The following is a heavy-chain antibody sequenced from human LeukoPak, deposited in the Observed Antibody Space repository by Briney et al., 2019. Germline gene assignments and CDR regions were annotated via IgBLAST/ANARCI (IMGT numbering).Heavy chain of an antibody. Sequence: PSETLSLTCTVSGGSISSYYWSWIRQPPGKGLEWIGYIYYSGSTNYNPSLKSRVTISVDTSKNQFSLKLSSVTVADTAVYYCTRSGLTGMRKYPRADYYYYGMDVWGQGTAVTVSS. J-gene: IGHJ6*02. V-gene: IGHV4-59*12. CDR2: IYYSGST. CDR3: TRSGLTGMRKYPRADYYYYGMDV. D-gene: IGHD2-2*02. CDR1: GGSISSYY.